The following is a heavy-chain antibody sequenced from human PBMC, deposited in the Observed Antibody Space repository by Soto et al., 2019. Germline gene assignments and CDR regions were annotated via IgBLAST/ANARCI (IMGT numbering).Heavy chain of an antibody. D-gene: IGHD5-12*01. V-gene: IGHV4-31*03. CDR2: IYYSGST. J-gene: IGHJ3*02. CDR3: ARARLRAVYAFDI. Sequence: PSETLSLTCTVSGGSVSSGAYYWTWIRQRPGKSLEWIGYIYYSGSTYYSPSLKSRLSISLDTSKNQFSLRLSSVTAADTAMYYCARARLRAVYAFDIWGQGTMVTVS. CDR1: GGSVSSGAYY.